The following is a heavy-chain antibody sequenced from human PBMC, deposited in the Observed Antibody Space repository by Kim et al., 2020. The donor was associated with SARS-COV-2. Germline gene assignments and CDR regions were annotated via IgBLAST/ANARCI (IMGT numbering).Heavy chain of an antibody. Sequence: SETLSLTCTVSGGSISSSSYYWGWIRQPPGKGLEWIGSIYYSGSTYYNPSLKSRVTISVDTSKNQFSLKLSSVTAADTAVYYCARLEDIVVVPAGGYFDYWGQGTLVTVSS. CDR2: IYYSGST. J-gene: IGHJ4*02. CDR3: ARLEDIVVVPAGGYFDY. V-gene: IGHV4-39*01. CDR1: GGSISSSSYY. D-gene: IGHD2-2*01.